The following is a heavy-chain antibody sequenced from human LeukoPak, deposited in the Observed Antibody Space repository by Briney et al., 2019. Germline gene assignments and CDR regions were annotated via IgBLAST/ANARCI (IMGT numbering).Heavy chain of an antibody. V-gene: IGHV1-2*06. CDR1: GYTFTGYY. CDR2: INPKSGGT. J-gene: IGHJ5*02. CDR3: ARDYGDGWFDP. Sequence: ASVKVSCKASGYTFTGYYMHWVRQAPGQGLEWMGRINPKSGGTNYAQTFQGRVTMTRDTSISTAYMELSRLRSDDTAVYYCARDYGDGWFDPWGQGTLVTVSS. D-gene: IGHD4-17*01.